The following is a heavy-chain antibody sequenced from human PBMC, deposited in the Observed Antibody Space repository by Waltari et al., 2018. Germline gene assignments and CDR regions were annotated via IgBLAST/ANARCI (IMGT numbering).Heavy chain of an antibody. J-gene: IGHJ6*02. CDR3: ARDLSRYYDFWSGQQGDGMDV. Sequence: QVQLQESGPGLVKPSETLSLTCAVSGYSINSGYYWGWIRQPPGKGLEWIGSIYHSGSTYYNPSLKSRVTISVDTSKNQFSLKLSSVTAADTAVYYCARDLSRYYDFWSGQQGDGMDVWGQGTTVTVSS. CDR1: GYSINSGYY. D-gene: IGHD3-3*01. V-gene: IGHV4-38-2*01. CDR2: IYHSGST.